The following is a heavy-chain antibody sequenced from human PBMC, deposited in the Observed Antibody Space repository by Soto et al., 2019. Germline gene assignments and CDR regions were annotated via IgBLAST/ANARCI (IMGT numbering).Heavy chain of an antibody. D-gene: IGHD5-12*01. V-gene: IGHV1-69*01. CDR1: GGTFNNYP. Sequence: QVQLVQSGAEGKKPGSSVKVSCKASGGTFNNYPITWVRQAPGEGLEWMGGSIPIFGKANYAQKFQGRVKISVDEYTNTAYMELSSLRSEDTAVYYCARGRVYSGDDHYYYFDMDVWGQGTKVTVSS. CDR3: ARGRVYSGDDHYYYFDMDV. J-gene: IGHJ6*02. CDR2: SIPIFGKA.